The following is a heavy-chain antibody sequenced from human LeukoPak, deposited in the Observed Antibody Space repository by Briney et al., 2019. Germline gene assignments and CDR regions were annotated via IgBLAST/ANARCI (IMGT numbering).Heavy chain of an antibody. D-gene: IGHD5-18*01. V-gene: IGHV1-46*01. CDR2: INPSGGST. J-gene: IGHJ4*02. CDR3: ARKIGYSYGSDC. Sequence: ASVKVSCKASGYTFTSYLMHWVRQAPGQGLEWMGIINPSGGSTTYAQKFQGRVTMTRDTSTSTVYMALSSLRSEDTAVYYCARKIGYSYGSDCWGQGTLVTVSS. CDR1: GYTFTSYL.